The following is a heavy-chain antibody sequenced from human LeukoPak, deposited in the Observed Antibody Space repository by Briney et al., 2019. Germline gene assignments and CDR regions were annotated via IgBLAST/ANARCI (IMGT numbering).Heavy chain of an antibody. J-gene: IGHJ6*02. CDR3: ARGGHAAFLEWGPHYYYYYGMDV. D-gene: IGHD3-3*02. V-gene: IGHV4-59*01. CDR1: GGSISSYY. CDR2: IYYGGST. Sequence: PSETLSLTCTVSGGSISSYYWSWIRQPPGKGLEWSGYIYYGGSTNYNPSLKSRVTISVDTSKSQFSMKLSSVTAADTAVYYCARGGHAAFLEWGPHYYYYYGMDVWGQGTTVTVSS.